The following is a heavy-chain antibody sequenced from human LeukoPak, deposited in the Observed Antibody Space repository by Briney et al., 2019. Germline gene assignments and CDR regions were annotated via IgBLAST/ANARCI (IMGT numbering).Heavy chain of an antibody. CDR1: GYTFTGYS. J-gene: IGHJ4*02. Sequence: ASVKVSCKASGYTFTGYSMQWVRQAPGQGLEWMGWINPNSGGTNYAQKFQGRVTMTRDTSISTAYMELSRLRSEDTAVYYCARILGATWNYWGQGTLVTVSS. V-gene: IGHV1-2*02. D-gene: IGHD1-26*01. CDR2: INPNSGGT. CDR3: ARILGATWNY.